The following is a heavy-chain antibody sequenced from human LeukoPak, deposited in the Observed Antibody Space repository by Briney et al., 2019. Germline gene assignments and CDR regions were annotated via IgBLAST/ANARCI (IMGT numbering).Heavy chain of an antibody. CDR2: IWYDGSNK. CDR3: ARIRYSGSYHSRVGLDY. J-gene: IGHJ4*02. D-gene: IGHD1-26*01. CDR1: GFTFSSYG. Sequence: PGGSLRLSCAASGFTFSSYGMHWVRQAPGKGLEWVAVIWYDGSNKYYADSVKGRFTISRDNSKNTLYLQMNSLRAEDTAVYYCARIRYSGSYHSRVGLDYWGQGTLVTVSS. V-gene: IGHV3-33*01.